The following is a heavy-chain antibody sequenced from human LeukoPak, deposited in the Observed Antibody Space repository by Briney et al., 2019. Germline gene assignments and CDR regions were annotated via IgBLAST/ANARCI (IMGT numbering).Heavy chain of an antibody. V-gene: IGHV1-18*01. D-gene: IGHD3-9*01. CDR1: GYTFTSYG. Sequence: ASVKVSCKASGYTFTSYGISWVRQAPGQGLEWMGWISAYNGNTNYAQKLQGRVTMTTDTFTSTAYMELRSLRSDDTAVYYCARSLRYFDWLRYYYMDVWGKGTTVTVSS. CDR2: ISAYNGNT. J-gene: IGHJ6*03. CDR3: ARSLRYFDWLRYYYMDV.